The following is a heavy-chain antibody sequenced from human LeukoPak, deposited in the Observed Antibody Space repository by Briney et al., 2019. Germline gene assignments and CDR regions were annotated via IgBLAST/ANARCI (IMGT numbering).Heavy chain of an antibody. D-gene: IGHD3-22*01. CDR2: IDYSGST. CDR3: ARHEYDSSGYYAYYFDY. J-gene: IGHJ4*02. Sequence: SETLSLTCTVSGGSISSYYWSWIRQPTGKGLEWIGYIDYSGSTNYNPSLKSRGTISGDTSKNQFSLKLNSVTVADAAVYYCARHEYDSSGYYAYYFDYWGQGTLVTVSS. CDR1: GGSISSYY. V-gene: IGHV4-59*08.